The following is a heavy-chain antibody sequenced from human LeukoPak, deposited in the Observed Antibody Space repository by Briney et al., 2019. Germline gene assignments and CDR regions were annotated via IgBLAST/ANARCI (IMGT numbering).Heavy chain of an antibody. V-gene: IGHV4-59*01. D-gene: IGHD6-13*01. CDR1: GGSISSYY. CDR3: ARGPQAGNFDY. Sequence: PSETLSLTCTVSGGSISSYYWSWIRQPPGKGLEWIEYIYFSGSTNYNPSLKSRVTISVDTSKNQFSLKLNSVTAADTAVYYCARGPQAGNFDYWGQGTLVTVSS. J-gene: IGHJ4*02. CDR2: IYFSGST.